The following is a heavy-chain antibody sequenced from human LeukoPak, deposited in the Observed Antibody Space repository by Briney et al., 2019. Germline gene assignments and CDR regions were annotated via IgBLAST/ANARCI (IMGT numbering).Heavy chain of an antibody. CDR3: ARPLLADYYGSGSFDY. V-gene: IGHV3-30*03. D-gene: IGHD3-10*01. Sequence: GGSLRLSCAASGFTFSSYGMHWVRQAPGKGLEWVAVISFDGSSKYYADSVKGRFTISRDNSKTTLYLQMNSLRAEDTAVYYCARPLLADYYGSGSFDYWGQGTLVTVSS. CDR2: ISFDGSSK. CDR1: GFTFSSYG. J-gene: IGHJ4*02.